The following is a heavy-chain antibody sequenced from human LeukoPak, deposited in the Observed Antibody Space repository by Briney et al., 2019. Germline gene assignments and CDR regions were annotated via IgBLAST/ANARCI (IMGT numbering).Heavy chain of an antibody. CDR3: ASFNFDWSYFDY. J-gene: IGHJ4*02. CDR2: ISAYNGNT. V-gene: IGHV1-18*01. Sequence: ASVKVSCKASGYTFTSYGISWVRQAPGQGLEWMGWISAYNGNTNYAQKLQGRVTMTTDTSTSTAYMELRSLRSDDTAVYYCASFNFDWSYFDYWGQGTLVTVSS. CDR1: GYTFTSYG. D-gene: IGHD3-9*01.